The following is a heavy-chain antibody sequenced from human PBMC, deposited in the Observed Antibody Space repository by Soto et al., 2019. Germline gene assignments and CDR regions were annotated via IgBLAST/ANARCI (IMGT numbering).Heavy chain of an antibody. V-gene: IGHV3-48*01. J-gene: IGHJ5*02. Sequence: EVQLVESGGGLVQPGGSLRLSCVVSGFNFRSESMTWVRQAPGKGPEWVSYINSGSSVIRYADSVKGRFTVFRDNDRDSLYLQMNGLRAEDSAVYYCARGFGTSWFFLWGQGTLVSVSS. CDR2: INSGSSVI. CDR3: ARGFGTSWFFL. CDR1: GFNFRSES. D-gene: IGHD2-2*01.